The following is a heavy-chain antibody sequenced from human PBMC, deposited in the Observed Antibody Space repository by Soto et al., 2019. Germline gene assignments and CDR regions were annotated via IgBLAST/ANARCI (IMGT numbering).Heavy chain of an antibody. CDR3: AKDSAMFFGVVAQVGKDV. CDR1: GFTFSSYA. CDR2: ISGSGGST. D-gene: IGHD3-3*01. V-gene: IGHV3-23*01. J-gene: IGHJ6*02. Sequence: GGSLRLSCAASGFTFSSYAMSWVRQAPGKGLEWVSAISGSGGSTYYADSVKGRFTISRDNSKNTLYLQMNSLRAEDTAVYYCAKDSAMFFGVVAQVGKDVWGQGTRSPSP.